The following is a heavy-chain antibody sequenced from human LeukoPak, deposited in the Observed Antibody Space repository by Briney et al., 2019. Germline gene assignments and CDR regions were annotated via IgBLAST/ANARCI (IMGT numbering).Heavy chain of an antibody. CDR1: GFTFSSYA. J-gene: IGHJ6*03. V-gene: IGHV3-30-3*01. CDR2: ISFDGSNK. CDR3: ARDGDIAAAGYYYYYYMDV. D-gene: IGHD6-13*01. Sequence: PGGSLRLSCAASGFTFSSYAMHWVRQAPGKGLEWVAVISFDGSNKYYADSVKGRFTISRDNSKNTLYLQMNSLRAEDTAVYYCARDGDIAAAGYYYYYYMDVWGKGTTVTVSS.